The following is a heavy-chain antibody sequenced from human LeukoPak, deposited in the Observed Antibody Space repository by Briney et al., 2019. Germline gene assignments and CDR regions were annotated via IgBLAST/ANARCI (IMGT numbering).Heavy chain of an antibody. D-gene: IGHD5-12*01. Sequence: GGSLRLSCAASGFTFSSYDIHWVRQAPGKGLEWVAFIRYDGSNKYYADSVRGRFTISRDNSKNTLYLHMNSLRAEDTAVYYCARDYSGYDYYYYMDVWGKGTTVTVSS. CDR2: IRYDGSNK. J-gene: IGHJ6*03. CDR1: GFTFSSYD. V-gene: IGHV3-30*02. CDR3: ARDYSGYDYYYYMDV.